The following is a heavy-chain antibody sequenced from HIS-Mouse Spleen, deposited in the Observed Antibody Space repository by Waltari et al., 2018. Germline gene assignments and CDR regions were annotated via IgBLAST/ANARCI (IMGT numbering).Heavy chain of an antibody. Sequence: VHGGGSLRLSCAASGFTLSSYAMSWVRQAPGKGLEWVSAISGSGGSTYYADSVKGRFTISRDNSKNTLYLQMNSLRAEDTAVYYCAKDRNWGSSGYFDYWGQGTLVTVSS. CDR2: ISGSGGST. D-gene: IGHD3-16*01. J-gene: IGHJ4*02. CDR3: AKDRNWGSSGYFDY. V-gene: IGHV3-23*01. CDR1: GFTLSSYA.